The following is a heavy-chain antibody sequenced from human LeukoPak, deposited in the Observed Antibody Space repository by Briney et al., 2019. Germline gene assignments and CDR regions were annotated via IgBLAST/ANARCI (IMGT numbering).Heavy chain of an antibody. CDR1: GGSISSSSYY. V-gene: IGHV4-39*01. Sequence: SETLSLTCIVSGGSISSSSYYWGWIRQPPGKGLEWIESIYYSGSTYYNPSLKSRVTISVDTSKNQFSLKLSSVTAADAAVYYCAGYDSSDYYYAGPFDYWGQGTLVTVSS. D-gene: IGHD3-22*01. CDR2: IYYSGST. J-gene: IGHJ4*02. CDR3: AGYDSSDYYYAGPFDY.